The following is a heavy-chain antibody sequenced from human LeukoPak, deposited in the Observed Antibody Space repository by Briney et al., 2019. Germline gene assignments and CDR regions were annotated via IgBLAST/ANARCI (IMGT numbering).Heavy chain of an antibody. J-gene: IGHJ4*02. D-gene: IGHD5-18*01. Sequence: SVKVSCKASGYTFTSYDINWVRQAPGQGLEWMGRIIPIFGTANYAQKFQGRVTITTDESTSTAYMELSSLRSEDTAVYYCAGGYSYGYPYYFDYWGQGTLVTVSS. CDR2: IIPIFGTA. CDR1: GYTFTSYD. V-gene: IGHV1-69*05. CDR3: AGGYSYGYPYYFDY.